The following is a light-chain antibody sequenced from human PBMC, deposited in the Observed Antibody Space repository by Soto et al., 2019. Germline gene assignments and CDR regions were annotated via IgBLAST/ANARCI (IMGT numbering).Light chain of an antibody. Sequence: DIQMTQSPSSLSASVGDRVTITCRASQGISNYLAWYQQKPGKVPKLLIYAASTLQSGVPSRFSGSGYATDFTLTIRSLQPEDVPTYYCQKYNSAPRTFGQGTKVEIK. CDR2: AAS. J-gene: IGKJ1*01. CDR3: QKYNSAPRT. V-gene: IGKV1-27*01. CDR1: QGISNY.